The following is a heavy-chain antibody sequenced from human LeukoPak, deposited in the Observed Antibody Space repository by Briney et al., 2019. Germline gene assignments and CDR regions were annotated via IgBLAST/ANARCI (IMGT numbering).Heavy chain of an antibody. Sequence: GGSLRLSCAASGFTFSITYMAWVRQAPGKGLEWVATISGSGVMTYYADSVKGRFTVSGDNSKNTLYLQMSSLTAADTAVYYCAKDRSIGTYYTFDHWGQGTLVTVSS. V-gene: IGHV3-23*01. CDR2: ISGSGVMT. CDR3: AKDRSIGTYYTFDH. CDR1: GFTFSITY. D-gene: IGHD1-26*01. J-gene: IGHJ4*02.